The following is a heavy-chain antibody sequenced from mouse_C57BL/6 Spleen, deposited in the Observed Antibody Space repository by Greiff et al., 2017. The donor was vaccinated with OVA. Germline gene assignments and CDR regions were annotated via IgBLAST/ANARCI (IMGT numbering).Heavy chain of an antibody. CDR1: GYTFTSYW. CDR3: ARYYSNYGYFDY. J-gene: IGHJ2*01. D-gene: IGHD2-5*01. Sequence: QVQLQQSGAELVRPGSSVKLSCKASGYTFTSYWMHWVKQRPIQGLEWIGNIDPSDSETHYNQKFKDKATLTVDKSSSTAYMQLSSLTSEDSAVYYCARYYSNYGYFDYWGQGTTLTVSS. CDR2: IDPSDSET. V-gene: IGHV1-52*01.